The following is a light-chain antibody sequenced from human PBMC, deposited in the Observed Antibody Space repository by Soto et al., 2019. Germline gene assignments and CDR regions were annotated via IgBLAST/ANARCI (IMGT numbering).Light chain of an antibody. J-gene: IGLJ2*01. CDR1: NSNIGNNF. CDR3: AKWDRSLSAVV. CDR2: DND. Sequence: QSVLTQPPSMSAAPGQKVTISCSGSNSNIGNNFVSWYQQLPGTAPKFLIYDNDKRHSGIPDRFSGSKSATSATLAITGLQTGDEAHYYCAKWDRSLSAVVFGGGTKLTVL. V-gene: IGLV1-51*01.